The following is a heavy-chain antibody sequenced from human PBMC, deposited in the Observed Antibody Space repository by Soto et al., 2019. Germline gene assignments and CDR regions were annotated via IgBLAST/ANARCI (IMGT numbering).Heavy chain of an antibody. CDR3: TTTGPPLEVWFGELSGFDP. V-gene: IGHV3-49*03. CDR2: IRSKAYGGTT. Sequence: GGSLRLSCTASGFTFGDYAMSWFRQAPGKGLEWLGFIRSKAYGGTTEYAAPVKGRFTISRDDSKSIAYLQMNSLKTEDTAVYYCTTTGPPLEVWFGELSGFDPWGQGTLVTVSS. D-gene: IGHD3-10*01. CDR1: GFTFGDYA. J-gene: IGHJ5*02.